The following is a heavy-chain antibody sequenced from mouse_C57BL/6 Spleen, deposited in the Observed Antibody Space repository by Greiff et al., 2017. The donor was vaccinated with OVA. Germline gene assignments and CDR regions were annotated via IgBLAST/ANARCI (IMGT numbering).Heavy chain of an antibody. D-gene: IGHD1-1*01. CDR2: IYPGDGDT. V-gene: IGHV1-55*01. CDR1: GYTFTSYW. CDR3: ARATTVPSFAY. Sequence: QVQLQQPGAELVKPGASVKMSCTASGYTFTSYWITWVKQRPGQGLEWIGRIYPGDGDTNYNGKFKGKATLTADKSSSTAYMQLSSLTSEDSAVYCCARATTVPSFAYWGQGTRVTVSA. J-gene: IGHJ3*01.